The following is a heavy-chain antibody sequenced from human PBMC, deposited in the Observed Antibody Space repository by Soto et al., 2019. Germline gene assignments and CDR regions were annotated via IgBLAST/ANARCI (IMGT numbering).Heavy chain of an antibody. V-gene: IGHV3-23*01. CDR3: ARGQDDYGDSDVWFDP. CDR2: ISGGGDST. Sequence: EEQLLESGGGLVQPGGSLRLSCAASGFSFSSYGMSWVRQAPGKGLEWVSGISGGGDSTYYADSVKGRFTISRDKSKNTLYLQMNSLRAEDTAVYHCARGQDDYGDSDVWFDPWGQGTLVSVSS. J-gene: IGHJ5*02. CDR1: GFSFSSYG. D-gene: IGHD4-17*01.